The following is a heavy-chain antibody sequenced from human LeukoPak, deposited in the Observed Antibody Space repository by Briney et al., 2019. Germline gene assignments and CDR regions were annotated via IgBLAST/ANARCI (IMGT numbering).Heavy chain of an antibody. CDR2: IYSGGST. CDR3: ARSPLLRYSDWGNLWDY. D-gene: IGHD3-9*01. J-gene: IGHJ4*02. Sequence: GGSLRLSCAAFGFTVSSNYMSWVRQAPGKGLEWVSVIYSGGSTYYADSVKGRFTISRDNSKNTLYLQMNSLRAEDTAVYYCARSPLLRYSDWGNLWDYWGQGTLVTVSS. V-gene: IGHV3-66*02. CDR1: GFTVSSNY.